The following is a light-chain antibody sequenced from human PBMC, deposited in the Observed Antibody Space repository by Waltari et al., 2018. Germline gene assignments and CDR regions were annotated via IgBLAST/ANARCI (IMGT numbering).Light chain of an antibody. J-gene: IGLJ2*01. CDR3: SSHANTDNFAHVV. CDR2: EVT. Sequence: QSALTPPASVSGSPGQSIPIPCTGPRRDIGPYHYFFWYQHPPGKAPKMMTYEVTKRPSGVSYRFSGSKSGNTASLTISGLRAEDEADYYCSSHANTDNFAHVVFGGGTKLTVL. CDR1: RRDIGPYHY. V-gene: IGLV2-23*02.